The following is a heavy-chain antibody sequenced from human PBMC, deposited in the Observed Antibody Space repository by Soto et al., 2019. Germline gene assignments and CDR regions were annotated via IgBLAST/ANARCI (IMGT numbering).Heavy chain of an antibody. CDR3: SFQESTTVTTFEY. V-gene: IGHV3-15*01. D-gene: IGHD4-17*01. J-gene: IGHJ4*02. CDR2: IKSKTDGGTT. CDR1: GFSFSNVW. Sequence: PGGSLRLSCAASGFSFSNVWMSWVRQAPGKGLEWVGRIKSKTDGGTTDYAAPVKGRFTISRDDPKNTLYLQMNSLKTEDTAVYYCSFQESTTVTTFEYWGQGTLVTVSS.